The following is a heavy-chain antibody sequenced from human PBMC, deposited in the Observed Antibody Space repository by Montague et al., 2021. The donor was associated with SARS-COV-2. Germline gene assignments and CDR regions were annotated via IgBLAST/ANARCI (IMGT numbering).Heavy chain of an antibody. CDR2: ISSSSSYI. J-gene: IGHJ4*02. CDR1: GFTFSSYS. D-gene: IGHD3-22*01. V-gene: IGHV3-21*01. CDR3: ARDLQSSAHIRYDSSAYGFNLISGLIDY. Sequence: GSLRLSCAASGFTFSSYSMNWVRQAPGKGLEWVSSISSSSSYIYYADSVKGRFTISRDNAKNSLYLQMNSLRAEDTVVYYCARDLQSSAHIRYDSSAYGFNLISGLIDYWGQGTLVTVSS.